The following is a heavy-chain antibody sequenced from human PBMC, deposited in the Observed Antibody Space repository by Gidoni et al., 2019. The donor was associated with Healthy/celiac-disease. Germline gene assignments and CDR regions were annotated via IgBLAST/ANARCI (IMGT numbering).Heavy chain of an antibody. Sequence: EVQLLESGGGLVQPGGSLRLSCAASGVTFSSYAMSWVRQAPGKGLEWVSAISGSGGSTYYADSVKGRFTISRDNSKNTLYLQMNSLRAEDTAVYYCANPASVRGWYPTFDYWGQGTLVTVSS. CDR2: ISGSGGST. CDR3: ANPASVRGWYPTFDY. J-gene: IGHJ4*02. CDR1: GVTFSSYA. D-gene: IGHD6-19*01. V-gene: IGHV3-23*01.